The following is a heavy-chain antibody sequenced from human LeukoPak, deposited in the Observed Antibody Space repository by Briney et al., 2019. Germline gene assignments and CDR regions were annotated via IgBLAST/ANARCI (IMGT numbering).Heavy chain of an antibody. Sequence: GGSLRLSCAASGFTVSSNHMSWVRQAPGKGLEWVSVIYSGGSTYYADSVKGRFTISRDNSKNTLYLQMNSLRAEDTAVYYCARVRRTRDGYNRSLDPWYFDYWGQGTLVTVSS. CDR1: GFTVSSNH. CDR3: ARVRRTRDGYNRSLDPWYFDY. J-gene: IGHJ4*02. CDR2: IYSGGST. V-gene: IGHV3-66*01. D-gene: IGHD5-24*01.